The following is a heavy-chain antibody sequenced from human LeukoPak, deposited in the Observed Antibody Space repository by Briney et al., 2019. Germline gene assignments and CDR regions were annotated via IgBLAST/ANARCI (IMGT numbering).Heavy chain of an antibody. J-gene: IGHJ4*02. CDR2: INPNSGGT. V-gene: IGHV1-2*06. Sequence: ASVKVSCKASGYTFTGYYMHWVRQAPGQGLEWMGRINPNSGGTNYAQKFQGRVTMTRDTSISTAYMELSRLRSDDTAVYHCARETASGWSNLDYWGQGTLVTVSS. CDR3: ARETASGWSNLDY. CDR1: GYTFTGYY. D-gene: IGHD6-19*01.